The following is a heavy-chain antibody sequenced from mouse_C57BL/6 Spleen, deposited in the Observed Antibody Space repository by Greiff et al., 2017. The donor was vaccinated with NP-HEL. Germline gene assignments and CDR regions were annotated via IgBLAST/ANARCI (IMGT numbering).Heavy chain of an antibody. CDR2: ISSGGDYI. V-gene: IGHV5-9-1*02. CDR3: TRDRLDYYGSSLYAMDY. D-gene: IGHD1-1*01. J-gene: IGHJ4*01. CDR1: GFTFSSYA. Sequence: EVKLVESGEGLVKPGGSLKLSCAASGFTFSSYAMSWVRQTPEKRLEWVAYISSGGDYIYYADTVKGRFTISRDNARNTLYLQMSSLKSEDTAMYYCTRDRLDYYGSSLYAMDYWGQGTSVTVSS.